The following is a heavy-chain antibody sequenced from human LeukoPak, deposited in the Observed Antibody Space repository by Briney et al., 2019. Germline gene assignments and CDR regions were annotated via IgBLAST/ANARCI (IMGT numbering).Heavy chain of an antibody. CDR3: ARGVGYYGSGSYSPFQH. D-gene: IGHD3-10*01. CDR2: IYYSGST. Sequence: SETLSLTCTVSGGSVSSYYWSWIRQPPGKGLEWIRYIYYSGSTNYNPSLKSRVTISVDTSKNQFSLKLSSVTAADTAVYYCARGVGYYGSGSYSPFQHWGQGTLVTVSS. CDR1: GGSVSSYY. V-gene: IGHV4-59*02. J-gene: IGHJ1*01.